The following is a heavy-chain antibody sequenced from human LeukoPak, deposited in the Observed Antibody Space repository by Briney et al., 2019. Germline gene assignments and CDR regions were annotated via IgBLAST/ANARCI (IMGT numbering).Heavy chain of an antibody. CDR1: GFTFSSYW. V-gene: IGHV3-7*01. CDR3: ARDLAGPPQEAFDI. CDR2: KKKDGSER. Sequence: PGGSLRLSCAASGFTFSSYWMNWVRQAPGKGLEWVANKKKDGSERYYVDSVKGRFTISRDNTKKSLYLQMNTLRAEDTAVYYCARDLAGPPQEAFDIWGQGTMVTVSS. J-gene: IGHJ3*02.